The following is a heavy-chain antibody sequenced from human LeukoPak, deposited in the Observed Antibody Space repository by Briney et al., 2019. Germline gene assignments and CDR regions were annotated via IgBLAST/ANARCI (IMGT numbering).Heavy chain of an antibody. CDR2: IYYSGST. J-gene: IGHJ3*02. CDR3: AILAMEDAFDI. CDR1: GGSISSYY. D-gene: IGHD5-24*01. V-gene: IGHV4-59*08. Sequence: SETLSLTCTVSGGSISSYYWSWIRQPPGEGLEWIGYIYYSGSTNYNPSLKSRVTISVDTSKNQFSLKLSSVTAADTAVYYCAILAMEDAFDIWGQGTMVTVSS.